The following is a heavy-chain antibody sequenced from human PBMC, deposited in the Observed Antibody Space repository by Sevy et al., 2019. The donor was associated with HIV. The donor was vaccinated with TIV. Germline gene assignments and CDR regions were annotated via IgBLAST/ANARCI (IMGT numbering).Heavy chain of an antibody. V-gene: IGHV4-59*08. Sequence: SETLSLTCSVSDDSINSYYWSWIRRPPVKGLEWIGYVYNNIGSTSYNPSLTSRVTISVDTSKNQFSLKLTSVTAADTAVYYCARGAVVIGTAATPVLDFWGLGSLVTVSS. J-gene: IGHJ4*02. D-gene: IGHD2-2*01. CDR2: VYNNIGST. CDR1: DDSINSYY. CDR3: ARGAVVIGTAATPVLDF.